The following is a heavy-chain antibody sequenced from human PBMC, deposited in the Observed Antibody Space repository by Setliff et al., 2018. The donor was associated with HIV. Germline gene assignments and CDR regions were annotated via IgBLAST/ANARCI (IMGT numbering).Heavy chain of an antibody. Sequence: PRASVKVSCKASGYTFTSYYMHWVRQAPGQGLEWMGIINPSGGSTSYAQKFQGRVTMTRDTSTSTVYMELSSLRSEDTAVYYCARVEYYYDSSGYYYDYWGLGTLVTVSS. CDR1: GYTFTSYY. D-gene: IGHD3-22*01. V-gene: IGHV1-46*01. CDR3: ARVEYYYDSSGYYYDY. CDR2: INPSGGST. J-gene: IGHJ4*02.